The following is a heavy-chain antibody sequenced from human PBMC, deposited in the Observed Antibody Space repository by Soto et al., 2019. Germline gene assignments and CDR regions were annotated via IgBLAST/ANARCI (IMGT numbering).Heavy chain of an antibody. J-gene: IGHJ5*02. CDR1: GDSFTKYY. CDR2: INHSGRT. V-gene: IGHV4-34*01. CDR3: VRDVGP. Sequence: SETLSLTCAVYGDSFTKYYWSWIRQPPGKGLEWIGEINHSGRTNFNPSLKSRVTISVDRSKNQFSLKLRSVTAADTAIYYCVRDVGPWGQGTLVTVSS.